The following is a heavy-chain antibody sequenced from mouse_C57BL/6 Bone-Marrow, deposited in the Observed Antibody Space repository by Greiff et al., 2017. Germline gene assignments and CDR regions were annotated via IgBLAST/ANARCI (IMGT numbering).Heavy chain of an antibody. CDR1: GFTFTDYY. Sequence: EVQRVESGGGLVQPGGSLSLSCAASGFTFTDYYMSWVRQPPGKALEWLGFIRNKANGYTTEYSASVKGRFTISRDNSQSILYLQMNALRAEDSATYYCARYPSTGTYFDVWGTGTTGTVSS. V-gene: IGHV7-3*01. D-gene: IGHD4-1*02. CDR2: IRNKANGYTT. CDR3: ARYPSTGTYFDV. J-gene: IGHJ1*03.